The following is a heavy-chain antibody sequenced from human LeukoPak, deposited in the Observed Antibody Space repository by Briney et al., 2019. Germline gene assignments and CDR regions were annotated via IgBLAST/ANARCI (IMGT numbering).Heavy chain of an antibody. Sequence: SETLSLTCAVSGGSISSSNWWSWVRQHPGKGLEWIGYIYYSGSTYYNPSLKSRVTISVDTSKNQFSLKLSSVTAADTAVYYCARGRWDSSGYYYYYYYGMDVWGQGTTVTVSS. V-gene: IGHV4-31*11. J-gene: IGHJ6*02. CDR3: ARGRWDSSGYYYYYYYGMDV. CDR1: GGSISSSNW. CDR2: IYYSGST. D-gene: IGHD3-22*01.